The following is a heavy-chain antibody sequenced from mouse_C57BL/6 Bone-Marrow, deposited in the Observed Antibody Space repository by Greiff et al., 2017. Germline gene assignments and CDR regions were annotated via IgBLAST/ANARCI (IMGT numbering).Heavy chain of an antibody. Sequence: QVQLQQSGAELARPGASVKMSCKASGYTFTSYTMHWVKQRPGQGLEWIGYINPSSGYTKYNQKFKDKATLTADKSSSTAYMQLSSLTSEDSAVYYCARYGPNPYAKDYWGQGTSVTGSS. CDR2: INPSSGYT. CDR3: ARYGPNPYAKDY. V-gene: IGHV1-4*01. J-gene: IGHJ4*01. D-gene: IGHD1-1*02. CDR1: GYTFTSYT.